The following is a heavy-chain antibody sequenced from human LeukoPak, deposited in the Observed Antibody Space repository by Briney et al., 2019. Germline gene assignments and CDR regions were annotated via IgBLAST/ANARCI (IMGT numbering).Heavy chain of an antibody. Sequence: PSETLSLTCTVSGGSISSYYWSWIREPAGKGLEWIGRIYTSGSTNYNPSLKSRVTMSVDTSKNQFSLKLSSVTAADTAAYYCARDYYDNNFDYWGQGTLVTVSS. J-gene: IGHJ4*02. CDR3: ARDYYDNNFDY. CDR1: GGSISSYY. D-gene: IGHD3-22*01. CDR2: IYTSGST. V-gene: IGHV4-4*07.